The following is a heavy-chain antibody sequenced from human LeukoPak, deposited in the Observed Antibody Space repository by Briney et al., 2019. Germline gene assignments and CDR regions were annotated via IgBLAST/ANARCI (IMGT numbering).Heavy chain of an antibody. CDR1: GFNFNNYW. CDR2: IKQDGSEK. D-gene: IGHD2-21*01. CDR3: ARGFRGYYFDY. J-gene: IGHJ4*02. Sequence: GGSLRLSCAASGFNFNNYWMSWLRQAPGKGLEWVANIKQDGSEKYYVDSVKGRFTVSRDNAKNSLYLQMNSLRAEDTAVYYCARGFRGYYFDYWGQGTVVTVSS. V-gene: IGHV3-7*03.